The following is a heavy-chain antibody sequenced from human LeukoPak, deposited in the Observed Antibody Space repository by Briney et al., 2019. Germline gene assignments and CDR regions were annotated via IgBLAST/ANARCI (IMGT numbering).Heavy chain of an antibody. V-gene: IGHV4-59*12. CDR2: IYYSGST. D-gene: IGHD2-2*03. Sequence: SETLSLTCTVSGGSISSYYWSWIRQPPGKGLEWIGYIYYSGSTNYNPSLKSRVTISVDTSKNQFSLKLSSVTAADTAVYYCASTRGAMDIVVVPAAFNWFDPWGQGTLVTVSS. CDR3: ASTRGAMDIVVVPAAFNWFDP. J-gene: IGHJ5*02. CDR1: GGSISSYY.